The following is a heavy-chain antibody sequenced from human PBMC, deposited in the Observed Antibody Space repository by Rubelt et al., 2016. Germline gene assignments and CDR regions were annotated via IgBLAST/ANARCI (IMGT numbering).Heavy chain of an antibody. J-gene: IGHJ3*02. CDR2: IWYDGSNK. V-gene: IGHV3-33*01. CDR3: ARGVQWGYSSPGDAFDI. CDR1: GFTFSSYG. Sequence: QVQLVESGGGVVQPGRSLRLSCAASGFTFSSYGMHWVRQAPGKGLEWVAVIWYDGSNKYYADSVKGRFTISRDNSKNTLYLQMNSLGAEDTAVCYWARGVQWGYSSPGDAFDIWGQGTMVTVSS. D-gene: IGHD6-13*01.